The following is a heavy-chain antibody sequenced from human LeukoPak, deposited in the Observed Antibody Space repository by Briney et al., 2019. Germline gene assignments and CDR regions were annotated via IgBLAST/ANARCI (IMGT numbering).Heavy chain of an antibody. CDR1: GVSVSRNSGA. V-gene: IGHV6-1*01. CDR2: TYYRSKWYN. J-gene: IGHJ4*02. Sequence: SQTLSLTCAISGVSVSRNSGAWNGIRQSPSRGLEWLGRTYYRSKWYNDYAVSVKSRITINPDTSKNQYSLHLNSVTPEDTPVYYCVSFISIAGFDYWGQGTLVTVSS. CDR3: VSFISIAGFDY. D-gene: IGHD1-26*01.